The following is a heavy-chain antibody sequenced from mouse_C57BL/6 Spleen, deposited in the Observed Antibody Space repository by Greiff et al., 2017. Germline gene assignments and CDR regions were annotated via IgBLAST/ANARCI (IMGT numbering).Heavy chain of an antibody. D-gene: IGHD2-4*01. J-gene: IGHJ3*01. CDR2: IDPEDGDT. V-gene: IGHV14-1*01. CDR1: GFNIKDYY. CDR3: ARISYDYGGFAY. Sequence: EVQLQQSGAELVRPGASVKLSCTASGFNIKDYYMHWVKQRPEQGLEWIGRIDPEDGDTEYAPKFQGKATMTADKSSSTAYMQLSSLTSEDSAVYFCARISYDYGGFAYWGQGTLVTVSA.